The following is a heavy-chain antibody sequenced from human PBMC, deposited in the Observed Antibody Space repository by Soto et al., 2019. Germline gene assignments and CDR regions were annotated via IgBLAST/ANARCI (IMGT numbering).Heavy chain of an antibody. CDR2: IYGSGTT. CDR1: GGSISNFF. D-gene: IGHD2-15*01. Sequence: SETLSLTCSVSGGSISNFFWSWIRQPAGKGLEWIGRIYGSGTTIYNPSLKSRVTMSVDTSKNQFSLKLTSVTAADTALYYCARTLKGYCGGGTCYWFDYWGQGALVTVSS. V-gene: IGHV4-4*07. CDR3: ARTLKGYCGGGTCYWFDY. J-gene: IGHJ4*02.